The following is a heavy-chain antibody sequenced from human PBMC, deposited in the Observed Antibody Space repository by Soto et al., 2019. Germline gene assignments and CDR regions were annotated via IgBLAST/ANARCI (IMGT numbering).Heavy chain of an antibody. D-gene: IGHD3-9*01. Sequence: PSETLSLTCTVSGGSISSSSYYWGWIRQPPGKGLEWIGSIYYSGSTYYNPSLKSRVTISVDTSKNQFSLKLSSVTAADTAVYYCASPREGRYLLADYWGQGTLVTVSS. J-gene: IGHJ4*02. CDR1: GGSISSSSYY. V-gene: IGHV4-39*01. CDR3: ASPREGRYLLADY. CDR2: IYYSGST.